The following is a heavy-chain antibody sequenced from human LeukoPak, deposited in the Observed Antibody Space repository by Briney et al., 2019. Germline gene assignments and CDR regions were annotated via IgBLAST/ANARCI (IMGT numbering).Heavy chain of an antibody. Sequence: SETLSLTCTVSGYSISSAYYWGWIRQPPGKGLEWIGTIHHSGSTYYNPSLKSRATISIDTSKNQFSLKLSSVTAADTAVYYCARVHIVVVVAAYFDYWGQGTLVTVSS. V-gene: IGHV4-38-2*02. CDR3: ARVHIVVVVAAYFDY. J-gene: IGHJ4*02. CDR2: IHHSGST. CDR1: GYSISSAYY. D-gene: IGHD2-15*01.